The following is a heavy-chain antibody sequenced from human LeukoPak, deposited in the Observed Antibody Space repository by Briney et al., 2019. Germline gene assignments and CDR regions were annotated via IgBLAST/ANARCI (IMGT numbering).Heavy chain of an antibody. V-gene: IGHV6-1*01. CDR3: ARDYNGSGRDLDY. CDR2: TYYRSQWYN. CDR1: GDSVSSNSDA. Sequence: SQTLSLTCAISGDSVSSNSDAWNWIRQSPSRGLEWLGWTYYRSQWYNDYAVSVKSRITIKPETSKNQFYLQLNSLSPEETAVYYCARDYNGSGRDLDYWGQGT. J-gene: IGHJ4*02. D-gene: IGHD3-10*01.